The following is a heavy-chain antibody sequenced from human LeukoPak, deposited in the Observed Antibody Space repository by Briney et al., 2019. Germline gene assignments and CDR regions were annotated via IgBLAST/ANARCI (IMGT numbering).Heavy chain of an antibody. V-gene: IGHV3-74*01. CDR1: GFPLSSYW. CDR3: ARGGGYSGYDNFDY. CDR2: INSDWSST. Sequence: GRSLRLPCASSGFPLSSYWMHWVRPATGEGLVWVSRINSDWSSTSSADSVQGRFTISRDNAKNTLYLQMNRLRAEDTAGYYCARGGGYSGYDNFDYWGQGTLVAVSS. D-gene: IGHD5-12*01. J-gene: IGHJ4*02.